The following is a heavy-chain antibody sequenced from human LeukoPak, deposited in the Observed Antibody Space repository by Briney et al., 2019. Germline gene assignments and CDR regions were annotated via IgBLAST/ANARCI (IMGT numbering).Heavy chain of an antibody. CDR3: ASSHCSAGTCYPPGVDY. Sequence: ASVKVSCKASGYSFTSFGISWVRQAPGQGLEWMGWISPYNGNTDYAQKVQGRVTMTTDTSTSTAYMELRSLGFDDTAVYYCASSHCSAGTCYPPGVDYWGQGTLVTVSS. J-gene: IGHJ4*02. V-gene: IGHV1-18*01. CDR2: ISPYNGNT. D-gene: IGHD2-15*01. CDR1: GYSFTSFG.